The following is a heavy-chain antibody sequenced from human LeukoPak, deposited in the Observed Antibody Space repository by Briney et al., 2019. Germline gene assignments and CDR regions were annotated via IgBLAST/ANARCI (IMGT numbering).Heavy chain of an antibody. J-gene: IGHJ5*02. Sequence: ASVKVSCKASGYTFTGYYMHWVRQAPGQGLEWMGWINPNSGGTNYAQKFQGRVTMTRDTSISTADMELSRLRSDDTAVYYCARAIAVAMYNWFDPWGQGTLVTVSS. CDR1: GYTFTGYY. V-gene: IGHV1-2*02. D-gene: IGHD6-19*01. CDR2: INPNSGGT. CDR3: ARAIAVAMYNWFDP.